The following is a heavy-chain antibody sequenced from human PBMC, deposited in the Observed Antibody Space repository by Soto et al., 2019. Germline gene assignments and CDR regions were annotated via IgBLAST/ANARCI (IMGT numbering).Heavy chain of an antibody. V-gene: IGHV1-2*02. D-gene: IGHD3-3*01. Sequence: GASVKVSCKASGYTFTGYYIHWVRQAPGQGLEWMGWINPNSGGTNYAQKFQGRVTMTRDTSISTAYMELSRLRSDDTAVYYCARETVLRFLEWSHYYYGMDVWGQGPTVTV. CDR3: ARETVLRFLEWSHYYYGMDV. CDR2: INPNSGGT. J-gene: IGHJ6*01. CDR1: GYTFTGYY.